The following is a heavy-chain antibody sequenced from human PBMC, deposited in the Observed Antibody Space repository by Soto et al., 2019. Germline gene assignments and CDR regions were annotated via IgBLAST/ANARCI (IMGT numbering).Heavy chain of an antibody. V-gene: IGHV4-59*02. CDR1: GASVTGFY. CDR3: ARAPGLGAAHIDY. CDR2: VFHSGSS. Sequence: SETLSLTCTVSGASVTGFYWSWIRQPPGKGLEWIGYVFHSGSSNYNPSLKSRVTISVDTSKSQISLRLTSVTAADTAVYYCARAPGLGAAHIDYWGQGTLVTVS. J-gene: IGHJ4*02. D-gene: IGHD6-25*01.